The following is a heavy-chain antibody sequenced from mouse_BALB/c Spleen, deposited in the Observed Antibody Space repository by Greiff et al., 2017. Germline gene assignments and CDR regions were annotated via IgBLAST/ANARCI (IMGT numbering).Heavy chain of an antibody. CDR1: GYTFTDYE. J-gene: IGHJ4*01. CDR3: TNDYDRDYYAMDY. Sequence: VKLVESGAELVRPGASVTLSCKASGYTFTDYEMHWVKQTPVHGLEWIGAIDPETGGTAYNQKFKGKATLTADKSSSTAYMELRSLTSEDSAVYYCTNDYDRDYYAMDYWGQGTSVTVSS. V-gene: IGHV1-15*01. CDR2: IDPETGGT. D-gene: IGHD2-4*01.